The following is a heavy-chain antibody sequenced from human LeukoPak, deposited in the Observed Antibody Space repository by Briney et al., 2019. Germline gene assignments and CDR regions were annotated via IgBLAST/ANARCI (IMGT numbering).Heavy chain of an antibody. CDR1: GVSISSNSHY. D-gene: IGHD2-8*02. V-gene: IGHV4-39*07. CDR3: ARDGGTGFVTNWFCA. Sequence: PSETLSLTCTVSGVSISSNSHYWLWVRQSPGKGPEWIGSIYYRGSTYYNPSLKSRVTISVDTSKNQFSLKLSSVTAADTAVYYGARDGGTGFVTNWFCAWGQGTLVTVSS. CDR2: IYYRGST. J-gene: IGHJ5*02.